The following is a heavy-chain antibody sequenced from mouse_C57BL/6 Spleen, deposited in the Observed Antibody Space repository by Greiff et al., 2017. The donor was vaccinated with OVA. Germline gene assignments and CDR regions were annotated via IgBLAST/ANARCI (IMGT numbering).Heavy chain of an antibody. V-gene: IGHV1-42*01. CDR1: GYSFTGYY. CDR3: ARSELLYYFDY. CDR2: INPSTGGT. J-gene: IGHJ2*01. Sequence: EVKLMESGPELVKPGASVKISCKASGYSFTGYYMNWVKQSPEKSLEWIGEINPSTGGTTYNQKFKAKATLTVDKSSSTAYMQLKSLTSEDSAVYYCARSELLYYFDYWGQGTTLTVSS.